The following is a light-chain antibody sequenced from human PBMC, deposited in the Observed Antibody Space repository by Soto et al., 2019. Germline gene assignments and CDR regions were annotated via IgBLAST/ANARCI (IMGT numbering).Light chain of an antibody. CDR3: SSYTTRSTLV. CDR1: SSDVGAYDF. V-gene: IGLV2-14*01. J-gene: IGLJ2*01. Sequence: QSALTQPASVSGSPGQSITISCTWTSSDVGAYDFVSWYQHYPGKAPKLVTFDVTHRPPGISDRFSGSKSANTASLTISGLQAEDEAFYYCSSYTTRSTLVFGGGTKVTVL. CDR2: DVT.